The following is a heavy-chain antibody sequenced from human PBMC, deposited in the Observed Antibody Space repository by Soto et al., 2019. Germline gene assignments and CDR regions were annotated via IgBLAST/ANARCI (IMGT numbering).Heavy chain of an antibody. CDR1: GGSISSYY. CDR3: ARLTPLYYYDSSGYYYDY. CDR2: IYYSGST. V-gene: IGHV4-59*08. D-gene: IGHD3-22*01. J-gene: IGHJ4*02. Sequence: SEILSLTCTVSGGSISSYYWSWIRQPPGKGLEWIGYIYYSGSTNYNPSLKSRVTISVDTSKNQFSLKLSSVTAADTAVYYCARLTPLYYYDSSGYYYDYWGQGTLVTVSS.